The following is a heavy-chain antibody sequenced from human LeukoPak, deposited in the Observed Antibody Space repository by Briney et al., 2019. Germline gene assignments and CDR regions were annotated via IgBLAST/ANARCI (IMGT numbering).Heavy chain of an antibody. D-gene: IGHD6-19*01. Sequence: GRSLRLSCAASGFTFSNHDMHWVRQATGKGLEWVSGIGTAGDTYYPGSVKGRFTISRENAKNSLYLQMNSLRAGDTAVYYCAREALAVTGTDDAFDIWGQGTMVTVSS. CDR1: GFTFSNHD. J-gene: IGHJ3*02. CDR3: AREALAVTGTDDAFDI. CDR2: IGTAGDT. V-gene: IGHV3-13*01.